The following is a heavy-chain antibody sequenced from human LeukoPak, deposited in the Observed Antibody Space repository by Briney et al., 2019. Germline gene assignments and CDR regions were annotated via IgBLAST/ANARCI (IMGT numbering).Heavy chain of an antibody. V-gene: IGHV3-11*01. CDR3: ARSGYSGSYSL. CDR1: GFTFNDYY. D-gene: IGHD1-26*01. Sequence: GGSLRLSCTVSGFTFNDYYMSWIRQAPGKGLEWVSYISSSGTTIYYADSVKGRFTVSRDKAKNSLYLQMNSLRAEDTAVYYCARSGYSGSYSLWGQGTLVTVSS. CDR2: ISSSGTTI. J-gene: IGHJ4*02.